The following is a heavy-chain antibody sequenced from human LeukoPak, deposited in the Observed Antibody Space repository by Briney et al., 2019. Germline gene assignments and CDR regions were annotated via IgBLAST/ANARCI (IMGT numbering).Heavy chain of an antibody. CDR3: ARDHFRQQRIRPGHYYFDY. Sequence: GGSLRLSCAASGFTFSSYSMNWVRQAPGKGLEWVSSISSSSSYIYYADSVKGRFTISRDNAKNSLYLQMNSLRAEDTAVYYCARDHFRQQRIRPGHYYFDYWGQGTLVTVSS. J-gene: IGHJ4*02. CDR2: ISSSSSYI. CDR1: GFTFSSYS. V-gene: IGHV3-21*01. D-gene: IGHD6-13*01.